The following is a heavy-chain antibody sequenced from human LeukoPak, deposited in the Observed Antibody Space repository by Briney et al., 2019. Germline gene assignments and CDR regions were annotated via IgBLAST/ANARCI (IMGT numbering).Heavy chain of an antibody. J-gene: IGHJ5*02. CDR1: GFTFSSYW. D-gene: IGHD6-19*01. Sequence: SGRSLRLSCAASGFTFSSYWMSWVRQAPGKGREWVANIKQDGSEKNYVDSVKGRFTISRDNAKNSLYLQMNSLRAEDTAVYYCVREAGDSSGWYNWFDPWGQGTLVTVSS. V-gene: IGHV3-7*01. CDR3: VREAGDSSGWYNWFDP. CDR2: IKQDGSEK.